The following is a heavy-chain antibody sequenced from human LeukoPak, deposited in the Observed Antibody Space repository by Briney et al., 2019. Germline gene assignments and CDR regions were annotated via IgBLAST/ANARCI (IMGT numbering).Heavy chain of an antibody. V-gene: IGHV3-13*04. J-gene: IGHJ4*02. D-gene: IGHD5-18*01. CDR2: VSSGFHA. Sequence: QGLEWVAAVSSGFHAFFADSVQGRFTDSREDARNSLYLQMNSLRAGDTAVYYCVREARGYHYTYFDYWGQGTLVTVSS. CDR3: VREARGYHYTYFDY.